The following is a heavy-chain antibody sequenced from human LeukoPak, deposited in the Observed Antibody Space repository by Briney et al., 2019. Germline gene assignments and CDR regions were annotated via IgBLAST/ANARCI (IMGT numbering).Heavy chain of an antibody. CDR2: IIPISGTA. D-gene: IGHD1-26*01. Sequence: SVKVSCTASGGTFSSYAISWVRQAPGQGLEWMGGIIPISGTANYAQKFQGRVTITADESTSTAYMELSSLRSEDTAVYYCARGGSFKSPLFDYWGQGTLVTVSS. J-gene: IGHJ4*02. CDR1: GGTFSSYA. V-gene: IGHV1-69*13. CDR3: ARGGSFKSPLFDY.